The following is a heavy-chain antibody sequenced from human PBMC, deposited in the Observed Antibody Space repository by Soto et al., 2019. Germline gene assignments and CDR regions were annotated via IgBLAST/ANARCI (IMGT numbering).Heavy chain of an antibody. V-gene: IGHV4-59*01. CDR2: THHTGST. CDR3: ARSIDSSGYYFSNC. D-gene: IGHD3-22*01. J-gene: IGHJ4*02. Sequence: SETLSLTCTVSGGFISSYYWSWIRQSPGKGLEWIGYTHHTGSTNYNPSLKSRVTMSLDTSRNQFSLKLYSVTAADTAVYYCARSIDSSGYYFSNCWGQGTLVTVSS. CDR1: GGFISSYY.